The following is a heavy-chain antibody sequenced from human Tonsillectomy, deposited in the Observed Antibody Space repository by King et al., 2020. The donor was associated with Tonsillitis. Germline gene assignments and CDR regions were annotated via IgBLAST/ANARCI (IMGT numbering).Heavy chain of an antibody. CDR1: GFTFSSYG. J-gene: IGHJ4*02. D-gene: IGHD5-12*01. Sequence: VQLVESGGGVVQPGGSLRLSCAASGFTFSSYGMHWVRQAPGKGLEWVAFIRYDGSNKYYADSVKGRCTISRDNSKNTLYLQMNSLRAEDTAVYYCAKEGYSGYDTYFDSWGQGTLVTVSS. CDR2: IRYDGSNK. V-gene: IGHV3-30*02. CDR3: AKEGYSGYDTYFDS.